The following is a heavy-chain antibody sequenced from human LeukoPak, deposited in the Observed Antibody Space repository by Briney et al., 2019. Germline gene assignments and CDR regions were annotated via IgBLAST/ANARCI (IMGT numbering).Heavy chain of an antibody. D-gene: IGHD3-10*01. J-gene: IGHJ4*02. CDR3: ARGFYGSGRSEDFDY. V-gene: IGHV1-46*01. CDR2: INPSGGST. Sequence: ASVTVSCKASGYTFTSYYMHWLRQAPGQGLEWMGIINPSGGSTSYAQKFQGRVTMTRDTSTSTVYMELSSLRSEDTAVYYYARGFYGSGRSEDFDYWGQGTLVTVSS. CDR1: GYTFTSYY.